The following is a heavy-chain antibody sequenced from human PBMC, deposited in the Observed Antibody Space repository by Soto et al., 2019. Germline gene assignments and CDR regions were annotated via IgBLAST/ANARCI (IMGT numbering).Heavy chain of an antibody. J-gene: IGHJ4*02. Sequence: SETLSLTCVVHGGSFSGHFWSWIRQPPGKGLEWIGEINHSGSANYNPSLKSRVTISVDTSKNQFSLKLTSVTAADTAVYYCAGWAVGIMIFGVPKDYWSQGTQVTVSS. D-gene: IGHD3-3*01. CDR2: INHSGSA. CDR1: GGSFSGHF. V-gene: IGHV4-34*01. CDR3: AGWAVGIMIFGVPKDY.